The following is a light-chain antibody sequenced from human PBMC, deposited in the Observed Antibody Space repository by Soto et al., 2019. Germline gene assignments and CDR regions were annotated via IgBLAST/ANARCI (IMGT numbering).Light chain of an antibody. CDR1: NSDVAGYNY. Sequence: QSALTQPRSVSGSPGQSVTISCTGTNSDVAGYNYVSWYQHHPGRAPKLMIYDVTQRPSGVPDRFSGSKSGNTASLTISGLQAEDEADYFCCSFAGRYTYVFGTGTKVTVL. CDR3: CSFAGRYTYV. V-gene: IGLV2-11*01. J-gene: IGLJ1*01. CDR2: DVT.